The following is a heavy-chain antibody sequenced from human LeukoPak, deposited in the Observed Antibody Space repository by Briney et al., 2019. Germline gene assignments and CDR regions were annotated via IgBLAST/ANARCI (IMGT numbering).Heavy chain of an antibody. J-gene: IGHJ4*02. Sequence: PGGSLRLSCAASGFTFSSYWMHWVRQASGKGLVWVSRINSDGSSTSYADSVKGRFTISRDNAKNTLYLQMNSLRAEDTAVYYCAKSYCSSTSCYWGQGTLVTVSS. V-gene: IGHV3-74*01. CDR1: GFTFSSYW. CDR3: AKSYCSSTSCY. D-gene: IGHD2-2*01. CDR2: INSDGSST.